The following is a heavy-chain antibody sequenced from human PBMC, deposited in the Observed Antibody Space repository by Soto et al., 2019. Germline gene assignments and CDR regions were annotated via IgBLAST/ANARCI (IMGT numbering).Heavy chain of an antibody. CDR2: ISYDGSNK. D-gene: IGHD3-16*02. V-gene: IGHV3-30*18. J-gene: IGHJ3*02. CDR1: GFTFSSYG. CDR3: AQDVIAFDI. Sequence: QVQLVESGGGVVQPGRSLRLSCAASGFTFSSYGMHWVRQAPGKGLEWVAGISYDGSNKDYADSVKGRFTISRDNYKNTQYLQMNSMRAEDTAVYYCAQDVIAFDIWGQRTMVTVSS.